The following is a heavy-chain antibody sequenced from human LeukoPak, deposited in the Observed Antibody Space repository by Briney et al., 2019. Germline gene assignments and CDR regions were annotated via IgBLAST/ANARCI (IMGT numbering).Heavy chain of an antibody. J-gene: IGHJ4*02. Sequence: ASVKVSCKASGYTFTSYYMHWVRQAPGQGLEWMGIINPSGGSTSYAQKFQGRVTMTRDTSTSTVYMELSSLRSEDTAVYYCARGGSNEPAADDGTIDYWGQGTLVTVSS. V-gene: IGHV1-46*01. CDR1: GYTFTSYY. CDR3: ARGGSNEPAADDGTIDY. D-gene: IGHD2-2*01. CDR2: INPSGGST.